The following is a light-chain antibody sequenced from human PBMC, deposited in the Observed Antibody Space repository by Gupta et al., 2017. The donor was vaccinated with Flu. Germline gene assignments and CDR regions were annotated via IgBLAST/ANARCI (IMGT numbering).Light chain of an antibody. CDR2: KDT. CDR1: TLTKQY. V-gene: IGLV3-25*03. CDR3: QSADSSGHYVM. Sequence: SYELTQPPSVSVSPGQTARITCSGDTLTKQYVFWYQQKPGQAPGMVIFKDTERPSGIPERFSGSSSGTTATLTISAVQAEDGADYYCQSADSSGHYVMFGGGTKMTVL. J-gene: IGLJ3*02.